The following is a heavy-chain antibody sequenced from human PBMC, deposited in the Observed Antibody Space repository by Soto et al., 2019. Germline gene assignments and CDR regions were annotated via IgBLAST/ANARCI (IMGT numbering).Heavy chain of an antibody. D-gene: IGHD2-21*01. V-gene: IGHV3-21*01. Sequence: EVQLVESGGGLVKPGGSLRLSCAASGFTFSSYSMNWVRQAPGKGLEWVSSISSCSSYIYYADSVKGRFTISRDNAKNYLYLQKNSLRAEDTAVYYCARWPNIVDSLDYWGQGALGTVSS. J-gene: IGHJ4*02. CDR2: ISSCSSYI. CDR3: ARWPNIVDSLDY. CDR1: GFTFSSYS.